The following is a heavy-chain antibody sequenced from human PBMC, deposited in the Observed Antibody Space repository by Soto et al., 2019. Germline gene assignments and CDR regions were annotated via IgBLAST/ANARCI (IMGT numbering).Heavy chain of an antibody. CDR2: ISAYNGNI. D-gene: IGHD3-10*01. CDR1: GYTFNNYG. Sequence: ASVKVSCRTSGYTFNNYGVSWVRQAPGQGLEWMGWISAYNGNINVGHKLQDRVSMTTDTSSSTVFMELRSLRSDDTAVYYCARDLGAHGQQGNDAFGFWGQGTMVTVSS. CDR3: ARDLGAHGQQGNDAFGF. V-gene: IGHV1-18*01. J-gene: IGHJ3*01.